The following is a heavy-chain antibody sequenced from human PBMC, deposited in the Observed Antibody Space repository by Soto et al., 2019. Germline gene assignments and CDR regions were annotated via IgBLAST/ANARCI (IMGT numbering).Heavy chain of an antibody. V-gene: IGHV1-18*01. J-gene: IGHJ4*02. CDR2: ISAYNGNT. CDR1: GYTFTSYG. D-gene: IGHD6-19*01. Sequence: QVQLVQSGAEVKKPGASVKVSCKASGYTFTSYGISWVRQAPGQGLEWMGWISAYNGNTNYAQKLQGRVTMTTDTSTSTAYMELRSLRSDDTAVYYCAGDLDEAGFLYYFDYWGQGTLVTVSS. CDR3: AGDLDEAGFLYYFDY.